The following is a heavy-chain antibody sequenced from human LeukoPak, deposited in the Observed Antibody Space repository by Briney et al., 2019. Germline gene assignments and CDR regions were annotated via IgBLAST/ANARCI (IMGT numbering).Heavy chain of an antibody. Sequence: GGPLRLSCSASGFPFSIYDMHWVRQAPGKGLECLSAISSNEGGIYYADSVKGRFTISRDNTKNTLYLQMTSLRAEDTAVYYCVKDWRAHRVLESWGQGTLVTVSS. J-gene: IGHJ4*02. CDR3: VKDWRAHRVLES. CDR1: GFPFSIYD. D-gene: IGHD3-3*01. CDR2: ISSNEGGI. V-gene: IGHV3-64D*06.